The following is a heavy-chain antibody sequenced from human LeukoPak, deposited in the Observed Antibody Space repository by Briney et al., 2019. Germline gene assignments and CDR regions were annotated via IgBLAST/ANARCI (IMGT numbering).Heavy chain of an antibody. D-gene: IGHD1-26*01. CDR3: AKDTNRGTYFGLFDS. CDR2: ISYDGSNK. V-gene: IGHV3-30*18. CDR1: GFTFSTYG. J-gene: IGHJ4*02. Sequence: GGSLRLSCAASGFTFSTYGMHWVRQAPGKGLEWVAVISYDGSNKYFADSVKGRFTISRDNSKNTLYLQMNSLRAEDTAVNSCAKDTNRGTYFGLFDSWGQGTLVTVSS.